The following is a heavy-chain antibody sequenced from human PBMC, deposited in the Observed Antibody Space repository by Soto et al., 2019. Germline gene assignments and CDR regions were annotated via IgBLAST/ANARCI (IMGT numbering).Heavy chain of an antibody. J-gene: IGHJ4*02. CDR1: GYTFTSYG. D-gene: IGHD5-12*01. CDR2: ISADNGNT. Sequence: ASVKVSCKASGYTFTSYGISWVRQAPGQRLEWMGWISADNGNTNYAQKFHKRVTLTRDTSTSTVYMELRSLTFEDTAIYYCTSEDVATGLVWGPGSPVTVS. V-gene: IGHV1-18*01. CDR3: TSEDVATGLV.